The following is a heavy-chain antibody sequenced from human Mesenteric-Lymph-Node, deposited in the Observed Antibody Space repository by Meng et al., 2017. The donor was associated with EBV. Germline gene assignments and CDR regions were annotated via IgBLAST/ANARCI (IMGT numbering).Heavy chain of an antibody. Sequence: QRRRQYPGPVLVKPSGPLSPTGTVSGYSISGSGYYWGWIRQPPGKGLEWIGSIYYSGSTYYNPSLKSRVTISVDTSKNQFSLKLSSVTAADTAVYYCARVPGKAAAGPGVDYWGQGTLVTVSS. V-gene: IGHV4-39*01. CDR1: GYSISGSGYY. D-gene: IGHD6-13*01. CDR3: ARVPGKAAAGPGVDY. CDR2: IYYSGST. J-gene: IGHJ4*02.